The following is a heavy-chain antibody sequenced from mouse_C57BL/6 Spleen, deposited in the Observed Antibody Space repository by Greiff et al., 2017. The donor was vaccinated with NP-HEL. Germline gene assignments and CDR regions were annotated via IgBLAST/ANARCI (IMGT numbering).Heavy chain of an antibody. D-gene: IGHD2-4*01. J-gene: IGHJ1*03. V-gene: IGHV1-50*01. CDR1: GYTFTSYW. CDR3: ARNYDYDNWYFDV. CDR2: IDPSDSYT. Sequence: VQLQQSGAELVKPGASVKLSCKASGYTFTSYWMQWVKQRPGQGLEWIGEIDPSDSYTNYNQKFKGKATLTVDTSSSTAYMQLSSLTSEDSAVYYCARNYDYDNWYFDVWGTGTTVTVSS.